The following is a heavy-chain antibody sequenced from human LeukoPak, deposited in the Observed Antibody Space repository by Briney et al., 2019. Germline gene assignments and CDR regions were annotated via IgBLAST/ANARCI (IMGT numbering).Heavy chain of an antibody. Sequence: GGSLRLSCAASGFTFSNCAMSWVRQAPEKGLEWVSGISGSGSSTYYADSVKGRFTISRDNSENTLSLQMNSLRADDTAIYYCAKSCNSGNCYYNYWGQGTLVTVSS. CDR3: AKSCNSGNCYYNY. D-gene: IGHD2/OR15-2a*01. CDR1: GFTFSNCA. J-gene: IGHJ4*02. CDR2: ISGSGSST. V-gene: IGHV3-23*01.